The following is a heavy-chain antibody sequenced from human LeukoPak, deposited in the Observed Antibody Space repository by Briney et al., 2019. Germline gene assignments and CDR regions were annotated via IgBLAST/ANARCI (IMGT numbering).Heavy chain of an antibody. CDR1: GFTFSSYW. CDR3: VFRLVEVRGVIITWGSDY. J-gene: IGHJ4*02. V-gene: IGHV3-7*01. CDR2: IKQDGSEK. Sequence: GGSLRLSCAVSGFTFSSYWMSWVRQAPGKGLEWVANIKQDGSEKYSVDSVEGRFTISRDNAKNSLHLQMNSLRGEDTAVYYCVFRLVEVRGVIITWGSDYWGQGTLVTVSS. D-gene: IGHD3-10*01.